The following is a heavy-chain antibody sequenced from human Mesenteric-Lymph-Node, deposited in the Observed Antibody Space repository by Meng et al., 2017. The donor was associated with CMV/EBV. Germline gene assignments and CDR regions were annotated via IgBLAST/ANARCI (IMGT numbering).Heavy chain of an antibody. D-gene: IGHD3-3*01. CDR1: GFTFTSYA. CDR3: AKDDLDFWSGYYTAHFDY. V-gene: IGHV3-23*01. Sequence: GESLKISCAASGFTFTSYAMSWVRQAPGKGLEWVSGISGSGVTTYYADSVKGRFTISRDNSKNTLYLQMNSLRAEDTAVYYCAKDDLDFWSGYYTAHFDYWGQRTMVTVSS. J-gene: IGHJ4*02. CDR2: ISGSGVTT.